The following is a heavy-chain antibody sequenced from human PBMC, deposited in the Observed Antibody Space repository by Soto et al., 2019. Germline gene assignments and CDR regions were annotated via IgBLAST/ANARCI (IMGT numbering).Heavy chain of an antibody. D-gene: IGHD2-15*01. CDR1: GGTFSSYA. CDR3: ARGLVVVVAANYYYYGMDV. Sequence: EASVKVSCKASGGTFSSYAISWVRQAPGQGLEWMGGIIPIFGTANYAQKFQGRVTITADESTSTAYMELSSLRSEDTAVYYCARGLVVVVAANYYYYGMDVWGQGTTVTVSS. J-gene: IGHJ6*02. V-gene: IGHV1-69*13. CDR2: IIPIFGTA.